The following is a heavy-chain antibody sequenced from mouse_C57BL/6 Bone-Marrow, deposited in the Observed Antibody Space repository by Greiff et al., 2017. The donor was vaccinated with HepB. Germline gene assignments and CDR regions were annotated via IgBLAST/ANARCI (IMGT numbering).Heavy chain of an antibody. D-gene: IGHD2-5*01. J-gene: IGHJ2*01. CDR1: GFSLTSYG. CDR3: ASGAYYSNPYYFDY. Sequence: VQLQESGPGLVAPSQSLSITCTASGFSLTSYGVDWVRQSPGKGLEWLGVIWGVGSTNYNSAPKNRLSTSKDNSKSQVFLKLNSLQTDDTAMYYCASGAYYSNPYYFDYWGQGTTVTVSS. CDR2: IWGVGST. V-gene: IGHV2-6*01.